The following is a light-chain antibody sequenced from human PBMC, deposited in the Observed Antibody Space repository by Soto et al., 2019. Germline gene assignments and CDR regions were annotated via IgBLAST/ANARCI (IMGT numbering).Light chain of an antibody. CDR2: YDS. J-gene: IGLJ2*01. CDR3: QVWDSSSVLV. V-gene: IGLV3-21*04. CDR1: NIGSKS. Sequence: SYELTQPPSVSVAPGKTARITCGGTNIGSKSVHWYQQKPGQAPVLVIYYDSDRPSGIPERFSGSNSGNTATLTISRVEAGDEADYYCQVWDSSSVLVFGGGTKVTVL.